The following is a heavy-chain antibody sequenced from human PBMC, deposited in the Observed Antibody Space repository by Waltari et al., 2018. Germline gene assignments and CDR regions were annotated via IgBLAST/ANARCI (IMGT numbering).Heavy chain of an antibody. CDR2: SSGSGGST. Sequence: EVQLLESGGGLVQPGGSLRLSCAASGFTFSSYAMSWVRQAPGKGLGWVSASSGSGGSTYYADSVKGRFTISRDNSKNTLYLQMNSLRAEDTAVYYCATALSERRGAFDIWGQGTMVTVSS. CDR1: GFTFSSYA. V-gene: IGHV3-23*01. CDR3: ATALSERRGAFDI. J-gene: IGHJ3*02.